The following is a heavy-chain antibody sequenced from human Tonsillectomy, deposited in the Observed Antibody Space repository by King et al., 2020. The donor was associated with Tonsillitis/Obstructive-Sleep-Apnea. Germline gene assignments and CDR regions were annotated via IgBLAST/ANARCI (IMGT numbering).Heavy chain of an antibody. CDR3: ARRHPAGIVGATYAFDI. V-gene: IGHV5-51*01. D-gene: IGHD1-26*01. CDR2: IYPGDSDT. Sequence: VQLVESGAEVKKPGESLKISCKGSGYSFTSYWIGWVRQMPGKGLEWMGIIYPGDSDTRYSPSFQGQVTISADKSISTAYLQWSSLKASDTAMYYCARRHPAGIVGATYAFDIWGQGTMVTVSS. J-gene: IGHJ3*02. CDR1: GYSFTSYW.